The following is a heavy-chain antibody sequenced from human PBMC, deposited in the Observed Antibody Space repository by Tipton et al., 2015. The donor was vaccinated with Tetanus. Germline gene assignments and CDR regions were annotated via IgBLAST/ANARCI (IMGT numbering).Heavy chain of an antibody. J-gene: IGHJ5*02. D-gene: IGHD1/OR15-1a*01. Sequence: TLSLTCIVSGGSIRSGTYYWNWIRQSPGKGLEWIGNIYSYSGSTFQNPSLNSRVTISLDTSKNQFSLTLRSVTAADTAVYYCATTTDNWFDPWGQGTLVTVSS. CDR1: GGSIRSGTYY. CDR3: ATTTDNWFDP. CDR2: IYSYSGST. V-gene: IGHV4-39*01.